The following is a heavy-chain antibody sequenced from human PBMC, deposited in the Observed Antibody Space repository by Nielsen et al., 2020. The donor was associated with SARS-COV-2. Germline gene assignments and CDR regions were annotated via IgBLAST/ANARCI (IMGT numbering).Heavy chain of an antibody. D-gene: IGHD3-22*01. J-gene: IGHJ4*02. CDR1: GFTFSNYY. Sequence: GESLKISCAGSGFTFSNYYMNWVRQVPGKGLMWVSRINTDGSKRAYADSVKGRFTISRDNARDTLYLQMNSLSVEDTAMYYCVRVRDDGHYYDTGPFDYWGQGALVTVSS. V-gene: IGHV3-74*01. CDR2: INTDGSKR. CDR3: VRVRDDGHYYDTGPFDY.